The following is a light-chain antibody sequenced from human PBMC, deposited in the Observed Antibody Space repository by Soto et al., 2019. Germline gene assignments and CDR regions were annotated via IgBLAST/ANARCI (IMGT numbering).Light chain of an antibody. CDR2: EVN. J-gene: IGLJ3*02. V-gene: IGLV2-8*01. Sequence: QSALTQPPSASGSPGQSVTISCTGTSSDIGAYDSVSWYQQFPGEAPKLIIYEVNRRPSGVPDRLSGSKSGNTASLTVSGLQVEDEADYYCSSYAGDSSLLFGDGTKLTVL. CDR1: SSDIGAYDS. CDR3: SSYAGDSSLL.